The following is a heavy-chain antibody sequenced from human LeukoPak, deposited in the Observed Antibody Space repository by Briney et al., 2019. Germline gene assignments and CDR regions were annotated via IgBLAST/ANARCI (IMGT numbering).Heavy chain of an antibody. CDR2: IDPNSGDI. Sequence: ASVKVSCKASGYTFTGHHMHWVRQAPGQGLEWMGWIDPNSGDINYAQKFQGRVTVTRDTSISTAYMELSRLKSDDTAVYYCAKWRGYSSGWSGPFDDWGQGTLVTVSS. J-gene: IGHJ4*01. D-gene: IGHD6-19*01. V-gene: IGHV1-2*02. CDR1: GYTFTGHH. CDR3: AKWRGYSSGWSGPFDD.